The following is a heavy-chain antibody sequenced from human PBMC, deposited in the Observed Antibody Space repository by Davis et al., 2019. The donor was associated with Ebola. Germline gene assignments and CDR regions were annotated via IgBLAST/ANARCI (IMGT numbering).Heavy chain of an antibody. D-gene: IGHD3-22*01. Sequence: HTGGSLRLSCAASGFTFSSYWMHWVRQAPGKGLVWVSRISPEGGRTGYADSVKGRFTISRDNAKNTVYLEVNSLKAEDTAVYYCARDFDRVREWGQGTLVTVSS. CDR1: GFTFSSYW. J-gene: IGHJ4*02. V-gene: IGHV3-74*01. CDR2: ISPEGGRT. CDR3: ARDFDRVRE.